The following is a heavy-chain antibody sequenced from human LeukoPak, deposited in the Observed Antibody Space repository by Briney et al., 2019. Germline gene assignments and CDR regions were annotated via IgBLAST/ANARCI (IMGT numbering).Heavy chain of an antibody. D-gene: IGHD3-22*01. CDR1: GFTFSDYY. J-gene: IGHJ4*02. CDR2: ISSSGSTI. CDR3: ARDSTYYYDSSGYSGY. V-gene: IGHV3-11*01. Sequence: GGSLRLSCAASGFTFSDYYMSWIRQAPGKGLEGVSYISSSGSTIYYADSVKGRFTISRDNAKNSLYLQMNSLRAEDTAVYYCARDSTYYYDSSGYSGYWGQGTLVTVS.